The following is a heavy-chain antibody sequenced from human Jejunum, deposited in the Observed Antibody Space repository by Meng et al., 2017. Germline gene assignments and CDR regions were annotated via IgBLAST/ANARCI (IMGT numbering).Heavy chain of an antibody. Sequence: SETLSLTCTVSGYSISSGYYCGWIRQPPGKGLEWIGSIYHSGSTYYNPSLKSRVTISVDTSKNQFSLKLSSVTAADTAVYYCARAGEATTVVTPPVDWGQGTLVTVSS. D-gene: IGHD4-23*01. J-gene: IGHJ4*02. V-gene: IGHV4-38-2*02. CDR1: GYSISSGYY. CDR2: IYHSGST. CDR3: ARAGEATTVVTPPVD.